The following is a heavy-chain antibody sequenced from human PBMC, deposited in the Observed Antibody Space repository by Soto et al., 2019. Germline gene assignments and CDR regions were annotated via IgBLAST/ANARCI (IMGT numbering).Heavy chain of an antibody. CDR1: GFNFNFFW. Sequence: EALLVESGGGLVQPGGSLRLSCAASGFNFNFFWMHWVRQAPGKGLVWVSRINGDGSTTDYADSVKGRFTISRDNAKNTLFLQMDSLRVEDTAVYYCVRDSPTNLEDADTVACWFDPWGQGTLVTVSS. CDR3: VRDSPTNLEDADTVACWFDP. V-gene: IGHV3-74*01. J-gene: IGHJ5*02. CDR2: INGDGSTT. D-gene: IGHD5-12*01.